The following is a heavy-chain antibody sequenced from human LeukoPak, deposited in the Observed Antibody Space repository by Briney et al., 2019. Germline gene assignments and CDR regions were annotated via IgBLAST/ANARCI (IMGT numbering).Heavy chain of an antibody. CDR3: ARRGSSSRYSYWVSHFDL. Sequence: SETLSLTCAVYGGSFSGYYWSWIRQPPGKGLEWIGEINHSGSTNYNPSLKSRVTISVDTSKNQFSLTLSSVTAADTAVYYCARRGSSSRYSYWVSHFDLWGRGTLVTVSS. D-gene: IGHD6-13*01. J-gene: IGHJ2*01. CDR2: INHSGST. V-gene: IGHV4-34*01. CDR1: GGSFSGYY.